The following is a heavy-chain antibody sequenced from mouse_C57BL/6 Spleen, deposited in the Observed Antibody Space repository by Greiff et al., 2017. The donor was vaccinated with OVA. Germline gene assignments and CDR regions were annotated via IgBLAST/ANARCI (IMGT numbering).Heavy chain of an antibody. CDR1: GYAFTNYL. CDR3: ARVSDERDY. J-gene: IGHJ2*01. Sequence: QVQLQESGAELVRPGTSVKVSCKASGYAFTNYLIEWVKQRPGQGLEWIGVINPGSGGTNYNEKFKGKATLTADKSSSTAYMQLSSLTSEDSAVYFGARVSDERDYWGKGTTLTVSS. CDR2: INPGSGGT. D-gene: IGHD6-2*01. V-gene: IGHV1-54*01.